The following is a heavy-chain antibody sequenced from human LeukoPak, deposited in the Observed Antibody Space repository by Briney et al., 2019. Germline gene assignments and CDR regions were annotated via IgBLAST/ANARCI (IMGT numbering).Heavy chain of an antibody. V-gene: IGHV4-39*07. J-gene: IGHJ4*02. CDR2: IYSGGTT. Sequence: PSETLSLTCTVSGGSISSSHYYWGWIRQPPGKGLEWIGSIYSGGTTSYSPSLESRVTISVDTSENQFSLKLSSVTAADTAVYYCARASSSSLSRAEFDYWGQGTLVTVSS. D-gene: IGHD6-6*01. CDR1: GGSISSSHYY. CDR3: ARASSSSLSRAEFDY.